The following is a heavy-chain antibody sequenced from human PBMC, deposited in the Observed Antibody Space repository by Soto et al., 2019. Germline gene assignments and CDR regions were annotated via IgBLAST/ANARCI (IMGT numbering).Heavy chain of an antibody. CDR1: GGSISDYQ. V-gene: IGHV4-59*01. J-gene: IGHJ4*02. D-gene: IGHD3-16*02. Sequence: QVQLQESGPGLVRPSETLSLTCSVSGGSISDYQWNWIRQSPGKGLEWIGYIYYSGRTNYNPSLKSRGTISLDTSTKQFSLRLRSVTAADTAVYYCARMRGLGEISPYFDSWGQGTLVTVSS. CDR3: ARMRGLGEISPYFDS. CDR2: IYYSGRT.